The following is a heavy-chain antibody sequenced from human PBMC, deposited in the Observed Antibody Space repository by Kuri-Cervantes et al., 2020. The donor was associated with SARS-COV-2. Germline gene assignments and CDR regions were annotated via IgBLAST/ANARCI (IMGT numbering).Heavy chain of an antibody. J-gene: IGHJ4*02. D-gene: IGHD6-13*01. CDR3: ARGGVAATVRPDY. V-gene: IGHV1-45*02. CDR2: ITPFNDNT. Sequence: SVKVSCKASGYTFTYRYLHWVRQAPGQALEWMAGITPFNDNTNYAQKFQDRVTITRDRSMSTAYMELRSLRSDDTAVYYCARGGVAATVRPDYWGQGTLVTVSS. CDR1: GYTFTYRY.